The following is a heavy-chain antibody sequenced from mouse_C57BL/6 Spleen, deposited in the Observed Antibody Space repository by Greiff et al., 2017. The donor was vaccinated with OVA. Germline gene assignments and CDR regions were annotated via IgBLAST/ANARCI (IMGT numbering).Heavy chain of an antibody. J-gene: IGHJ2*01. CDR3: ARSGTGAFDY. D-gene: IGHD4-1*01. Sequence: QVQLQQSGPELVKPGASVKISCKASGYAFSSSWMNWVKQRPGKGLEWIGRIYPGDGDTNYNGKFKGKATLTADKSSSTAYMQLSSLTSEDSAVYFCARSGTGAFDYWGQGTTLTVSS. V-gene: IGHV1-82*01. CDR2: IYPGDGDT. CDR1: GYAFSSSW.